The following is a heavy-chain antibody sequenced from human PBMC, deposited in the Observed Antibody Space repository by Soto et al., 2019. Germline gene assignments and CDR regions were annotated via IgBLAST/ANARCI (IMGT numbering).Heavy chain of an antibody. V-gene: IGHV4-30-4*01. Sequence: PSETLSLTCTVSGDSSSSGDYYWSWIRQPPGKGLEWIGCIYYSGSTYYNPSLKSRVTISVDTSKNQFSLKLSSVTAADTAVYYCARASTTVTTLDYWGQGTLVTVSS. D-gene: IGHD4-17*01. J-gene: IGHJ4*02. CDR2: IYYSGST. CDR1: GDSSSSGDYY. CDR3: ARASTTVTTLDY.